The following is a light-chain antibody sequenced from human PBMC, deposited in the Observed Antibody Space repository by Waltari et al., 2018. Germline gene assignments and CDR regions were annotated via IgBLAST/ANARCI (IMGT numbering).Light chain of an antibody. Sequence: SYDLTQAPSVSVSPGQTASITCPGDRLGEKYASWYQQKPGQSPLLVIYQDIKRPSGIPERFSGSKSGNTATLTITGTQAMDEADYYCQALGSGLWVFGGGTKLTVL. CDR3: QALGSGLWV. V-gene: IGLV3-1*01. CDR1: RLGEKY. J-gene: IGLJ3*02. CDR2: QDI.